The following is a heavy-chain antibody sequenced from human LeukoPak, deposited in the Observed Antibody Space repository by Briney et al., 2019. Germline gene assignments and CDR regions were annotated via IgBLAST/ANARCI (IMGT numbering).Heavy chain of an antibody. CDR2: ISGDGGAT. CDR3: AKSGSRDWDYFEF. D-gene: IGHD6-19*01. Sequence: PGGSLRLSCAASRFTFSSFALNWVRQAPGKGLEWVSTISGDGGATHYADSVKGRFTISRANSKNTLFPQMNSLRAEDTAVYYCAKSGSRDWDYFEFWGQGTLVTASS. V-gene: IGHV3-23*01. CDR1: RFTFSSFA. J-gene: IGHJ4*02.